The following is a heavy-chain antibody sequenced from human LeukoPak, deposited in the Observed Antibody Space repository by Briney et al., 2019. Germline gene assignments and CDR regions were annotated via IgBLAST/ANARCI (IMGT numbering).Heavy chain of an antibody. D-gene: IGHD6-6*01. Sequence: GGSLRLSCVASGFTFSSYEMNWVRQIPGKGLEWISHIGGSGVTIFYADSVKGRFTITRDNAKNSLFLQMNSLRAEDTAVYYCARTSASSVLWGQGTLVTVSA. CDR2: IGGSGVTI. J-gene: IGHJ4*02. CDR3: ARTSASSVL. CDR1: GFTFSSYE. V-gene: IGHV3-48*03.